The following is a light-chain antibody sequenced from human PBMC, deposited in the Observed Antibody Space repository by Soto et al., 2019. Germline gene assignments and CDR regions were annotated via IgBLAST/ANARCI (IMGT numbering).Light chain of an antibody. CDR3: QQYNNWPHT. V-gene: IGKV3-15*01. J-gene: IGKJ2*01. CDR2: GAS. Sequence: EIVMTQSPATLSVSPGERATLSCRASQSVSSNLAWYQQKPGQAPRLLIYGASTRATGIPARFSGSGSGTEFTPTFSSLQSEDFAVYYCQQYNNWPHTFGQGTKLEIK. CDR1: QSVSSN.